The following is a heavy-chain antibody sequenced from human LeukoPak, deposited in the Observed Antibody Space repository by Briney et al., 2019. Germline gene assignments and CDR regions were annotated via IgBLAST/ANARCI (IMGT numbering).Heavy chain of an antibody. CDR2: ISAYNGNT. Sequence: ASVKVSCKASGYTFTSYGISWVRQAPGQGLEWMGWISAYNGNTNYAQKLQGRVTMTTDTSTSTAYMELRSLRSEDTAVYYCARDAHYDFWSGYWDYWGQGTLVTVSS. V-gene: IGHV1-18*01. D-gene: IGHD3-3*01. CDR1: GYTFTSYG. J-gene: IGHJ4*02. CDR3: ARDAHYDFWSGYWDY.